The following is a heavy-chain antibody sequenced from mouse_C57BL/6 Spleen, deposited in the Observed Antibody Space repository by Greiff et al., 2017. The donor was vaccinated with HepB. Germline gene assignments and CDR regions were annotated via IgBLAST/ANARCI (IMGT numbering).Heavy chain of an antibody. J-gene: IGHJ4*01. CDR3: ARSGGLRRGPGTMDY. CDR1: GYTFTDYY. V-gene: IGHV1-75*01. Sequence: QVQLQQSGPELVKPGASVKISCKASGYTFTDYYINWVKQRPGQGLEWIGWIFPGSGSTYYNEKFKGKATLTVDKSSSTAYMLLSSLTSEDSAVYCCARSGGLRRGPGTMDYWGQGTSVTVSS. CDR2: IFPGSGST. D-gene: IGHD2-4*01.